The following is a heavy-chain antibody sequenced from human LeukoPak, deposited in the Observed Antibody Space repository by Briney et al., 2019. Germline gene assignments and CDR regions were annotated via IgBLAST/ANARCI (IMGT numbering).Heavy chain of an antibody. CDR3: ARAPDYTNYVFPTDY. CDR1: DVSLSGYY. CDR2: INHSGST. D-gene: IGHD4-11*01. V-gene: IGHV4-34*01. J-gene: IGHJ4*02. Sequence: KPSEALSLTCAVYDVSLSGYYWSWIRQPPGNGLEWIGEINHSGSTNYNSSLKSRVTISVDTSKNQFSLKLSSVTAADTAVYYCARAPDYTNYVFPTDYWGQGTLVTVSS.